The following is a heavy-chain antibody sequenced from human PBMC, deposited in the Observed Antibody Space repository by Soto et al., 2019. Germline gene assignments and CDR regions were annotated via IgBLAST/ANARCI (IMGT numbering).Heavy chain of an antibody. CDR1: GGTFGSHA. CDR2: IIPIFGTS. D-gene: IGHD6-19*01. V-gene: IGHV1-69*01. CDR3: ARGLSGGRGWAYFDY. Sequence: QVQLVQSGAEVKKPGSSVKVSCKASGGTFGSHAITWVRQAPGQGLEWMGGIIPIFGTSDYAESFQGRLTIAADEAMRTAYMELRSLRSEDTAVYYCARGLSGGRGWAYFDYWGQGTLVTVS. J-gene: IGHJ4*02.